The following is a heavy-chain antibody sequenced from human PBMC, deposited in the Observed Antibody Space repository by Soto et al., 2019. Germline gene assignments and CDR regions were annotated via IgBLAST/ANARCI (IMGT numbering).Heavy chain of an antibody. CDR3: ARDVSPGSSSLYLDAFDI. D-gene: IGHD6-13*01. CDR1: GFTLSAYW. V-gene: IGHV3-7*05. J-gene: IGHJ3*02. Sequence: EVQLEESGGDLVQPGGSLRLSCAASGFTLSAYWMTWVRQAPGKGLEWVANINRDGSKKSYLDSVRGRFTISRDNVGNSLYRQMDSLSADDTALYYCARDVSPGSSSLYLDAFDIWGQGTMVTVSS. CDR2: INRDGSKK.